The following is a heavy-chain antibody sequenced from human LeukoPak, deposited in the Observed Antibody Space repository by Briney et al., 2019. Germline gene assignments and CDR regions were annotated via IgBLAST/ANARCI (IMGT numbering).Heavy chain of an antibody. Sequence: GGSLRLSCAASGFTFSSYGMHWVRQAPGKGLEWVAFIRYDGSNKYYADSVKGRFTISRDNSKNTLYLQMNSLRAGDTAVYYCAKDRRAVADTFDYWGQGTLVIVSS. J-gene: IGHJ4*02. V-gene: IGHV3-30*02. CDR2: IRYDGSNK. D-gene: IGHD6-19*01. CDR3: AKDRRAVADTFDY. CDR1: GFTFSSYG.